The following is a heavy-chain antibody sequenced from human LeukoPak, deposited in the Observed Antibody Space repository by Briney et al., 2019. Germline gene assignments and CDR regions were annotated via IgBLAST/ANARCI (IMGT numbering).Heavy chain of an antibody. V-gene: IGHV3-74*01. CDR3: ARDVRYYDILTANYYYYMDV. J-gene: IGHJ6*03. CDR2: INSDGSTT. D-gene: IGHD3-9*01. CDR1: GFTFSSYW. Sequence: SGGSLRLSCAASGFTFSSYWMHWVRQAPGKGLVWVSRINSDGSTTSYADSVKGRFTISRDNAKNTLYLQMNSLRAEDTAVYYCARDVRYYDILTANYYYYMDVWGKGTTVTVSS.